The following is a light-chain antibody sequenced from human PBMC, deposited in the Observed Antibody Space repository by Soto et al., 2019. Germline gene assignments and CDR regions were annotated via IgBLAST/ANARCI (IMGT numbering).Light chain of an antibody. V-gene: IGKV3-11*01. J-gene: IGKJ5*01. CDR3: QQRGTWIT. Sequence: EIVLTQSPATLSLSPGERATLSCRASQSVSSYLAWYQQKPGQAPRLLIYDASNRATGIPARFSASGSGTDFTLTISSLEPEDSAVYYCQQRGTWITFGPGTRLEIK. CDR2: DAS. CDR1: QSVSSY.